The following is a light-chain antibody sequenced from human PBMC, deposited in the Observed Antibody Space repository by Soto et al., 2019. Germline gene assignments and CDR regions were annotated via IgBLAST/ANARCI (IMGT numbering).Light chain of an antibody. CDR1: RSNIGNNA. CDR3: ATWDDSLNARGV. CDR2: NNN. V-gene: IGLV1-44*01. Sequence: QSVLTQPPSASGTPGQRVTISCSGSRSNIGNNAVSWYQQFPGTAPTLLIYNNNHRPSGVPARFSGSKSGTSASLAISGLQAEDEADDYCATWDDSLNARGVFGGGTKLTVL. J-gene: IGLJ3*02.